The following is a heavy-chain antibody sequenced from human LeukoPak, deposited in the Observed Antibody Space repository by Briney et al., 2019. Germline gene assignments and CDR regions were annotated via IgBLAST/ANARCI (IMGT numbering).Heavy chain of an antibody. CDR1: GFTFSSYA. CDR3: VFSTLTTGYHGMDV. V-gene: IGHV3-30-3*01. D-gene: IGHD4-17*01. CDR2: LSYDGSNK. Sequence: PGGSLRLSCAASGFTFSSYAMHWVRQAPGKGLEWVAVLSYDGSNKYYADSVKGRFTISRDNSKSTAFLQMNSLRAEDTAVYYCVFSTLTTGYHGMDVWGQGTTVIVSS. J-gene: IGHJ6*02.